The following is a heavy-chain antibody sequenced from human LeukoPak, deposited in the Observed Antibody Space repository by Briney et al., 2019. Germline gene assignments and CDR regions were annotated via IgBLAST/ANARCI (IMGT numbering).Heavy chain of an antibody. Sequence: ASANVSCKASGYSFTNYDINWVRDAPGQGLEWMGWMNPNSGNTAYAQTFQGRITMTRNPSISTAYMELSSLKSEDTAVYFCARADYDTSASTRKQIDYWGQGTLVTVSS. CDR1: GYSFTNYD. CDR2: MNPNSGNT. J-gene: IGHJ4*02. V-gene: IGHV1-8*01. CDR3: ARADYDTSASTRKQIDY. D-gene: IGHD3-22*01.